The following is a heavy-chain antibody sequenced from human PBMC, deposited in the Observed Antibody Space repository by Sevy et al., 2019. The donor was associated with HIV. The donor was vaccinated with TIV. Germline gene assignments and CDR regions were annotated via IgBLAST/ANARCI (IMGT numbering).Heavy chain of an antibody. D-gene: IGHD3-16*01. V-gene: IGHV3-23*01. J-gene: IGHJ3*02. Sequence: GGSLRLSCAASGFTFSSYAMSWVRQAPGKGLEWVSAISGSGDSTYYADSVKGRFSISRDDSKNTLNLQMNSLRADDTAVYYCAIGGVLRAFDMWGQGTMVTVSS. CDR2: ISGSGDST. CDR1: GFTFSSYA. CDR3: AIGGVLRAFDM.